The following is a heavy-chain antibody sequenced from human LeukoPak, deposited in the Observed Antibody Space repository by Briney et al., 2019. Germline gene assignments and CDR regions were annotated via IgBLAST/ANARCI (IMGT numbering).Heavy chain of an antibody. CDR3: AREGVETYYYYYYMDI. CDR2: IYHSGST. V-gene: IGHV4-38-2*02. D-gene: IGHD2-8*01. CDR1: GGSISSYY. Sequence: SETLSLTCTVSGGSISSYYWGWIRQPPGKGLEWIGSIYHSGSTYYNPSLKSRVTISVDTSKNQFSLKLSSVTAADTAVYYCAREGVETYYYYYYMDIWGKGTTVTVSS. J-gene: IGHJ6*03.